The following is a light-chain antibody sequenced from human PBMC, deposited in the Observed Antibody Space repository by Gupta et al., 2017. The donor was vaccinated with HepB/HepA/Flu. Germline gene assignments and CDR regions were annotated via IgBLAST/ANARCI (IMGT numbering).Light chain of an antibody. J-gene: IGKJ1*01. Sequence: DIVITQSQDSLHVSVGERATMNCKSSKNGCYNYNNKNQLAWFQQKPGQPPKMKIYWASTWACGVPDRFSGSGSGTNFTLTISRLQAEDVAIYYCQQNYGSPRTFGQGTKVEIK. V-gene: IGKV4-1*01. CDR2: WAS. CDR3: QQNYGSPRT. CDR1: KNGCYNYNNKNQ.